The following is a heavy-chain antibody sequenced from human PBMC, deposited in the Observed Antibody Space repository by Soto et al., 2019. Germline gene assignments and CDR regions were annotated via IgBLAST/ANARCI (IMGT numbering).Heavy chain of an antibody. J-gene: IGHJ4*02. CDR2: IYYSGST. V-gene: IGHV4-39*01. D-gene: IGHD3-10*01. CDR3: ARRVVRGVIPSGNFDY. CDR1: GGSISSSSYY. Sequence: SETLSLTCTVSGGSISSSSYYWGWIRQPPGKGLEWIGSIYYSGSTYYNPSLKSRVTISVDTSKNQFSLKLSSVTAADTAVYYCARRVVRGVIPSGNFDYWGQGTLVTVSS.